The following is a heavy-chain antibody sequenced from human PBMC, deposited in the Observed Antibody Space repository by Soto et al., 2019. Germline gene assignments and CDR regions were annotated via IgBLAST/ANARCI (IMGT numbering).Heavy chain of an antibody. CDR1: GYTLTELS. CDR2: FDPEYGET. Sequence: ASVKVSCKVSGYTLTELSMHWVRQAPGKGLEWMGGFDPEYGETIYAQKFQGRVTMTEXTXXDXXXMXLXXLRSEDTAVYCCATLKSPGLTGTAFDYWGQGTLVTVSS. V-gene: IGHV1-24*01. D-gene: IGHD1-20*01. J-gene: IGHJ4*02. CDR3: ATLKSPGLTGTAFDY.